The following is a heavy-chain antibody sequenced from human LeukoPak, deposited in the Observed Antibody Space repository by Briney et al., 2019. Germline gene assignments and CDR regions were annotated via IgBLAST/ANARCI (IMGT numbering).Heavy chain of an antibody. CDR1: GLTISDSW. D-gene: IGHD3-16*01. CDR2: LASDESNK. Sequence: PGGSLRLSCAASGLTISDSWIHWVRQAPGKGLMWVSRLASDESNKIYADSVKGRFTISRDNAKNTLYLQMNSLRVEDTGIYCARDAGWGRLDYWGQGTLVTVSS. V-gene: IGHV3-74*01. J-gene: IGHJ4*02. CDR3: ARDAGWGRLDY.